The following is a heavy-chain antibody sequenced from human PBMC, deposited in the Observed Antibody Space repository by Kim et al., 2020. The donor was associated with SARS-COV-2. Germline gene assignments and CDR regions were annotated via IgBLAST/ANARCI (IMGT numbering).Heavy chain of an antibody. D-gene: IGHD5-12*01. CDR2: IYYSGST. V-gene: IGHV4-39*01. Sequence: SETLSLTCTVSGGSISSSSYYWGWIRQPPGKGLEWIGSIYYSGSTYYNPSLKSRVTISVDTSKNQFSLKLSSVTAADTAVYYCARHSMVAITLLNWFDPWGQGTLVTVSS. J-gene: IGHJ5*02. CDR3: ARHSMVAITLLNWFDP. CDR1: GGSISSSSYY.